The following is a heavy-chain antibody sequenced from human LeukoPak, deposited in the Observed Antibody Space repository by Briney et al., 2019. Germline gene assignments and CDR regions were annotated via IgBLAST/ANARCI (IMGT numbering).Heavy chain of an antibody. D-gene: IGHD3-22*01. V-gene: IGHV3-30*02. CDR1: GFTFSTYG. CDR3: ARVVDDSSGLDY. J-gene: IGHJ4*02. Sequence: GGSLRLSCAASGFTFSTYGMHWVRQAPGKGLEWVAFIRYDESDKYYADSVKGRFTISRDDAKNSLYLQMNSLRAEDTAVYYCARVVDDSSGLDYWGQGTLVTVSS. CDR2: IRYDESDK.